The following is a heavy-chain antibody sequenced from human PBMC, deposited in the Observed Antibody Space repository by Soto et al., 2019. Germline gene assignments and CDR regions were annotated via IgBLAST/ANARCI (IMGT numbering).Heavy chain of an antibody. V-gene: IGHV1-2*02. CDR1: RYTFTGYY. D-gene: IGHD1-26*01. Sequence: ASVKVSCKASRYTFTGYYMHWVRQAPGQGIEWMGWIDPNSGGTDYAQKFQGRVTMTRDTFISTAYMELSRLRVDDTAVYYCARVMSGSYLGHGYYFDYWGQGTLVTVSS. J-gene: IGHJ4*02. CDR2: IDPNSGGT. CDR3: ARVMSGSYLGHGYYFDY.